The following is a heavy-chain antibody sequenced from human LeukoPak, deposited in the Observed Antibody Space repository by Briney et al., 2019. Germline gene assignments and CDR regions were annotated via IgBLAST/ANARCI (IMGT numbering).Heavy chain of an antibody. CDR1: GGSVSSGAYY. CDR2: IYYSGRT. CDR3: AILRCSGGSCYLDY. V-gene: IGHV4-31*03. J-gene: IGHJ4*02. D-gene: IGHD2-15*01. Sequence: KPSETLSLTCTVSGGSVSSGAYYWSWIRQHPGKGLEWTGYIYYSGRTYYNPSLKSRATISVDTSKNQFSLKLSSVTAADTAVFYCAILRCSGGSCYLDYWGQGTLVTVSS.